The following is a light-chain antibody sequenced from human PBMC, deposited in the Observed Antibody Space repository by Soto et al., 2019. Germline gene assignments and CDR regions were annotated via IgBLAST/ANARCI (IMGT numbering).Light chain of an antibody. Sequence: EIVLTQSPGTLSLSPGERATLSCSASQSVTSSYLAWYQQKPGQAPRLLIYGASSRATGIPDRFSGSGSGTDFTLTISSLEPEDFAVYYCQQYGNSPRTFGQGTKVDIK. V-gene: IGKV3-20*01. J-gene: IGKJ1*01. CDR2: GAS. CDR1: QSVTSSY. CDR3: QQYGNSPRT.